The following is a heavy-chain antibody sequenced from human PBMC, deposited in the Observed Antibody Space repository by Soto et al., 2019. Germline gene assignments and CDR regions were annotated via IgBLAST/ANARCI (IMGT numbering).Heavy chain of an antibody. CDR2: INPTGGGT. CDR3: ARQSDYVVSDT. V-gene: IGHV1-46*03. CDR1: GYTFTTYY. J-gene: IGHJ5*02. D-gene: IGHD3-10*02. Sequence: QVQLVQSGAELKKPGASVTVSCNASGYTFTTYYMHWVRQAPGQGLEWMGIINPTGGGTSYAQKVQSRVTMNRHTTTSTVYMQLSSLRSKDTAVYYCARQSDYVVSDTWGQGTLVAVSS.